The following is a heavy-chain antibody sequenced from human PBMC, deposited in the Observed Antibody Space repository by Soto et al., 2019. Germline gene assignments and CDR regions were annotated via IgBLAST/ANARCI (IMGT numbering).Heavy chain of an antibody. Sequence: QVQLQESGPGLVKPSQTLSLTCTVSGGSISSSGYYWSWLRQYPGKGLEWIGFIDHSGSNYYNPSLKSLLSISIDTSKSQFSLKVTSVTAADTAVYYCAREDRNTVGVDYLGQGTLVTVSS. V-gene: IGHV4-31*01. CDR2: IDHSGSN. J-gene: IGHJ4*02. D-gene: IGHD4-17*01. CDR1: GGSISSSGYY. CDR3: AREDRNTVGVDY.